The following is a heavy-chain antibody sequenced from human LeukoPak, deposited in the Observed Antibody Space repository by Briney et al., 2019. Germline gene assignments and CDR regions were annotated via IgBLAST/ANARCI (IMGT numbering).Heavy chain of an antibody. CDR1: GFTFSSYT. J-gene: IGHJ4*02. D-gene: IGHD3-22*01. CDR2: ISTSSTTI. Sequence: GGSLRLSCAASGFTFSSYTLNWVRQAPGKGLEWVSYISTSSTTIYYADSVKGRFTISRDNAKNSLYLQMNSLRAEDTAVYYCARDIYYDSSGYYGSVYWGQGTLVTVSS. V-gene: IGHV3-48*01. CDR3: ARDIYYDSSGYYGSVY.